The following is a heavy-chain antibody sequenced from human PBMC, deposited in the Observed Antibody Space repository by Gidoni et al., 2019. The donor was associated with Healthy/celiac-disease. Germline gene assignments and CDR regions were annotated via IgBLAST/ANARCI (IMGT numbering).Heavy chain of an antibody. CDR2: INHSGST. D-gene: IGHD5-18*01. CDR3: ARAPRIQLWLPKAFDI. CDR1: GGSFSGYY. Sequence: QVQLQQWGAGLLKPSETLSLTCAVYGGSFSGYYWSWIRQPPGKGLEWIGEINHSGSTNYNPSLKSRVTISVDTSKNQFSLKLSSVTAADTAVYYCARAPRIQLWLPKAFDIWGQGTMVTVSS. V-gene: IGHV4-34*01. J-gene: IGHJ3*02.